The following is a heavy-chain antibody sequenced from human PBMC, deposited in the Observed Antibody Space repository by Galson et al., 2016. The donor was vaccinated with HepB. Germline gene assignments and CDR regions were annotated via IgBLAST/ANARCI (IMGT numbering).Heavy chain of an antibody. V-gene: IGHV3-74*01. D-gene: IGHD2-21*02. CDR1: DFTFSGRW. J-gene: IGHJ6*02. CDR3: TRDDSYGLDV. Sequence: SLRLSCAASDFTFSGRWMHWVRQVPGKGLVWVSYITADGTSTTYADSVKGRFTISRDNAKNTVHLQMNSLRAEDTAIYYCTRDDSYGLDVWGQGTTVTVSS. CDR2: ITADGTST.